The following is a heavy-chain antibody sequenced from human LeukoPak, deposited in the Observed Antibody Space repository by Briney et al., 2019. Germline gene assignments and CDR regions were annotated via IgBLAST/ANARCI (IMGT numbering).Heavy chain of an antibody. D-gene: IGHD5-18*01. CDR2: INSDASST. CDR1: GFTFSGYA. V-gene: IGHV3-74*01. CDR3: ARVGYSYGSYYFDY. J-gene: IGHJ4*02. Sequence: GGSLRLSCAASGFTFSGYAMSWVRQAPGKGLVWVSRINSDASSTTYADSVKGRFTISRDTARNTLYLQMNSLRAEDTAVYYCARVGYSYGSYYFDYWGQGTLVTVSS.